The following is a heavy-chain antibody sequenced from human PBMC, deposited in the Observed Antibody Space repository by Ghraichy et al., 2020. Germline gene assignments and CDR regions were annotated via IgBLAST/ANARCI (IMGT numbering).Heavy chain of an antibody. CDR2: IYYSGST. Sequence: SETLSLTCTVSGGSISSYYWSWIRQPPGKGLEWIGYIYYSGSTNYNPSLKSRVTISVDTSKNQFSLKLSSVTAADTAMYYCARQLAVKGRGMDVWGQGTTVTVSS. CDR3: ARQLAVKGRGMDV. V-gene: IGHV4-59*08. CDR1: GGSISSYY. J-gene: IGHJ6*02. D-gene: IGHD2-21*01.